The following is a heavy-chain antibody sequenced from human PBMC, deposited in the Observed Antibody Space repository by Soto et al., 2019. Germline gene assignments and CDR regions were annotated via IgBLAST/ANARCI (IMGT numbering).Heavy chain of an antibody. CDR3: ARHSSSWPIFDY. CDR1: GGSIGNSY. J-gene: IGHJ4*02. CDR2: IYYSGSS. V-gene: IGHV4-59*08. Sequence: QVQLQESGPGLVKPSETLSLTCTVSGGSIGNSYWSWIRQSPGKGLEWIGYIYYSGSSNYNPSPKSPASISVDTSKNQFSLKLSSVTAADTAVYYCARHSSSWPIFDYWGQGTLVIVSS. D-gene: IGHD6-13*01.